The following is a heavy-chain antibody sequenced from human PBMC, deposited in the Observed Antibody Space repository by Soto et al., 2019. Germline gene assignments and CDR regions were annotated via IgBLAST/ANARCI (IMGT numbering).Heavy chain of an antibody. J-gene: IGHJ3*02. CDR3: AKKTDSSSRWGALDI. D-gene: IGHD6-6*01. CDR1: GFTFSSYA. Sequence: EVQLLESGGGLVQPGGSLRLSCAASGFTFSSYAMTWVRQAPAQGLEWVSGISGSGGGTYYADSVKGRFTISRDSSKNKLYLQSDRLRAEDTHVYYCAKKTDSSSRWGALDIWGQGTMVSVSS. V-gene: IGHV3-23*01. CDR2: ISGSGGGT.